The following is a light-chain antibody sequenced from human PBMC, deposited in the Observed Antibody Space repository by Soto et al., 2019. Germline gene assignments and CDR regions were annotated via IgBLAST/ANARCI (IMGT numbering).Light chain of an antibody. CDR3: MQSLQSPNT. CDR1: QSLLNSNGYNS. CDR2: LGS. Sequence: DIVITQSPLSLPVTPVEPASISCRSSQSLLNSNGYNSVDWYLQKPVQSPQLLLSLGSNRASRVPDRFGGSGLGTYYTLKITRVEAYDVGVYYYMQSLQSPNTCSHGTRLEIK. J-gene: IGKJ5*01. V-gene: IGKV2-28*01.